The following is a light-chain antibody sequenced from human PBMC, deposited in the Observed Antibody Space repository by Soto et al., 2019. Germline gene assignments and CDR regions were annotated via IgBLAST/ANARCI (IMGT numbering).Light chain of an antibody. CDR3: QQDDSIPWT. Sequence: SLSPAALSPPSCDRVPLSCRCSEGSSTNLAWYQQKAGQAPRLLIYGASTRATGIPDRFSGSGSGTDFTLTISRLEPEDFAAYYCQQDDSIPWTFGQGTKVDIK. J-gene: IGKJ1*01. CDR2: GAS. V-gene: IGKV3-15*01. CDR1: EGSSTN.